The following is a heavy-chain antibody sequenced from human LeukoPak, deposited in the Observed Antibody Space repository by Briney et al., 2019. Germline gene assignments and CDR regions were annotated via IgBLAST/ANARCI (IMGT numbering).Heavy chain of an antibody. CDR3: ARDSSRRPQKYDIATSFSTEN. V-gene: IGHV1-2*02. CDR1: GYTFTGYY. Sequence: APVKVSCKASGYTFTGYYIHWVRQAPGQGLESMGWINPKIGGTNYAPRFQGRVSMTSDTSITTAYMQLRRVTSDDTAVYYCARDSSRRPQKYDIATSFSTENWGQGTLVAVSS. D-gene: IGHD3-9*01. CDR2: INPKIGGT. J-gene: IGHJ4*02.